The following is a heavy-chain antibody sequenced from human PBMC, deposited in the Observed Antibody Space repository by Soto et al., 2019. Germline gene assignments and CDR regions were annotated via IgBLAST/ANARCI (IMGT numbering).Heavy chain of an antibody. CDR1: GCTFTSYA. Sequence: QVQLVQSGAEVKKPGASVKVSCKASGCTFTSYAMHWVRQAPGQRLEWMGWINAGNGNTKYSQKFQGRVTITRDTSASTAYMELSSLRSEDTAVYYCARSYYDSSGYPYWFDPWGQGTLVTVSS. V-gene: IGHV1-3*01. CDR3: ARSYYDSSGYPYWFDP. J-gene: IGHJ5*02. D-gene: IGHD3-22*01. CDR2: INAGNGNT.